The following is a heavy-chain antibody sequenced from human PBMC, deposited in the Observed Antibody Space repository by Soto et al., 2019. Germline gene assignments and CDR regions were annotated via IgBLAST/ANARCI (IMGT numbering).Heavy chain of an antibody. CDR2: FSWDGGST. CDR1: GFTFDDYT. J-gene: IGHJ6*02. V-gene: IGHV3-43*01. D-gene: IGHD2-15*01. CDR3: AKDPFRGGYYYYGMDV. Sequence: GGSLRLSCAASGFTFDDYTMHWVRQAPGKGLEWVSLFSWDGGSTYYADSVKGRFTISRDNSQNSLYLQMNSLRTEDTALYYCAKDPFRGGYYYYGMDVWGQGTTVTVSS.